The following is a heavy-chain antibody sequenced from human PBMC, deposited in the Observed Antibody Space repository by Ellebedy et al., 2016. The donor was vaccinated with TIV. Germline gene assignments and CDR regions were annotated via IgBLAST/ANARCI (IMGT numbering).Heavy chain of an antibody. CDR1: GGSISGYY. CDR3: ARSVSGSYRGDAFDI. V-gene: IGHV4-59*01. D-gene: IGHD1-26*01. Sequence: SETLSLXXTVSGGSISGYYWSWIRQPPGKGLEWIGYMYYSGTVNYNPSLKSRVTISVDTSKSHFSLKLSSVTAADTAVYYCARSVSGSYRGDAFDIWGQGTMVTVSS. CDR2: MYYSGTV. J-gene: IGHJ3*02.